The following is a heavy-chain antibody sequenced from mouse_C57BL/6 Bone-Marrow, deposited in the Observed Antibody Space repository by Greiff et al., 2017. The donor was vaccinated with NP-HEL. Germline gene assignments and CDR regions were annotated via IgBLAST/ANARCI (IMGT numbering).Heavy chain of an antibody. CDR2: INPGSGGT. D-gene: IGHD4-1*01. CDR3: ARWDEGDY. CDR1: GYAFTNYL. V-gene: IGHV1-54*01. Sequence: VQLQQSGAELVRPGPSVKVSCKASGYAFTNYLIEWVKQRPGQGLEWIGVINPGSGGTNYNEKFKGKATLTADKSSSTAYMQLSSLTSEDSAVYFCARWDEGDYWGQGTSVTVSS. J-gene: IGHJ4*01.